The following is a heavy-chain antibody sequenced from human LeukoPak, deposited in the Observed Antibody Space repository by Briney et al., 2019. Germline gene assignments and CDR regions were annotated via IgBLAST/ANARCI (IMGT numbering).Heavy chain of an antibody. CDR3: AKDWRMVSQGCYFDF. CDR2: ISWDGGGT. Sequence: PGGSLRLSCAASGFTFDDYAMHWVRQAPGKGLEWVSLISWDGGGTYYADSVKGRFTISRDNSKNSLYLQMNSLRAEDTALYYCAKDWRMVSQGCYFDFWGQGTLVTVSS. CDR1: GFTFDDYA. D-gene: IGHD2-8*01. V-gene: IGHV3-43D*03. J-gene: IGHJ4*02.